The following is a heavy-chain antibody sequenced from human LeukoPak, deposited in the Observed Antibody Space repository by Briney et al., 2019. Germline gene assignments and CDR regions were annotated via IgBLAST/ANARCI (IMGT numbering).Heavy chain of an antibody. J-gene: IGHJ4*02. CDR2: ISRSSSYI. CDR3: AREKLGVGTAFDY. Sequence: GGPLRLSCAASGFTFSNYNMNWVRQAPGKGREWVSSISRSSSYIYYADSVKGRFTISRDNAKNSLYLQMNSLRAEDTAVYYCAREKLGVGTAFDYWGQGTLVTVSS. CDR1: GFTFSNYN. D-gene: IGHD1/OR15-1a*01. V-gene: IGHV3-21*01.